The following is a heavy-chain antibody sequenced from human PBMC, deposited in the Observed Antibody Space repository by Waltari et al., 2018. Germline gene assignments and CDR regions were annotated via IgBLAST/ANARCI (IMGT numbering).Heavy chain of an antibody. CDR1: GFTVSRNW. J-gene: IGHJ4*02. D-gene: IGHD2-15*01. V-gene: IGHV3-74*01. CDR2: IKEKGRTI. CDR3: ARDFGGRNDY. Sequence: EVQVVESGGGLVQPGGSLRLSCAASGFTVSRNWMHWVRQAPGKGLERVSRIKEKGRTINYVGALRGRFTNARDNTKNMLYLQRSSLRAEDTAIDYCARDFGGRNDYWGQGTLVTVSS.